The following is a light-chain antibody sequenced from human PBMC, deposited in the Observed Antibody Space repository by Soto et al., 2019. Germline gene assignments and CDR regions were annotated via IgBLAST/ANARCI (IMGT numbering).Light chain of an antibody. Sequence: DIQMTQSPSSLSASVGDRVTITCRASQSISSYLNWYQQKPGKAPKLLIYAASSLQSGVPSRFSGSGSGTDFTPTISSLQPEDFATYYCQQSYSPYTFGQGTKLEIK. CDR3: QQSYSPYT. V-gene: IGKV1-39*01. CDR2: AAS. J-gene: IGKJ2*01. CDR1: QSISSY.